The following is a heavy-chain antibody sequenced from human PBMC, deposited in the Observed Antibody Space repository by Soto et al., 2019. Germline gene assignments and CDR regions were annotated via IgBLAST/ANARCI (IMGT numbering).Heavy chain of an antibody. J-gene: IGHJ4*02. Sequence: QIQLLQSGAEVKKRGASVKVTCKSSGYTFRNFGISWVRQAPGQGLEWMGWISAYNANANYAQKFQGRLTMTADTSTSTAYMELRSLRSDDTAVYYCARENSYCDYWGQGTLVTVSS. CDR2: ISAYNANA. V-gene: IGHV1-18*01. CDR3: ARENSYCDY. CDR1: GYTFRNFG.